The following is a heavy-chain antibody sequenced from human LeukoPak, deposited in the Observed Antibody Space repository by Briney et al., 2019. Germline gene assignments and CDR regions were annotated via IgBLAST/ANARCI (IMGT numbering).Heavy chain of an antibody. J-gene: IGHJ6*02. CDR1: GFTFGDYA. CDR2: IRSKAYGGTT. D-gene: IGHD3-10*01. V-gene: IGHV3-49*04. CDR3: TRANFGGMDV. Sequence: GGSLRLSCTASGFTFGDYAMSWVRQAPGKGLEWVGFIRSKAYGGTTEYAASVKGRFTISRDDSKSIAYLQMNSLKTEDTAGYYCTRANFGGMDVWGQGTTVTVSS.